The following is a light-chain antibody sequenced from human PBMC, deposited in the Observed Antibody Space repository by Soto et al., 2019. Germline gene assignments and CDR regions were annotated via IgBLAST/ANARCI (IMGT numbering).Light chain of an antibody. CDR1: QSISSW. J-gene: IGKJ1*01. CDR3: QQYSNYSPRT. V-gene: IGKV1-5*01. CDR2: DAT. Sequence: DIQMTQSPSTLSASVGDRVTITCRASQSISSWLAWYQQKPGKAPNLLIYDATSLKSGVPSRFSGSGSGTEFTLTISSLQPDDFETYCCQQYSNYSPRTFGQGTRVEI.